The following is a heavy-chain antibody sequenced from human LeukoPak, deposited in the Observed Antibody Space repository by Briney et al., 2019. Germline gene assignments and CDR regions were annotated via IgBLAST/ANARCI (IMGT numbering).Heavy chain of an antibody. D-gene: IGHD3-16*02. V-gene: IGHV3-7*01. CDR3: ASGTVGGVINWGIDC. CDR1: GFTFSSHC. Sequence: GGSLRLSCAASGFTFSSHCMNWARQAPGKGLEWVANIKQDGSQKYYVDSVKGRFTISRDNAKNSLYLQMNSLRAEDTAVYYCASGTVGGVINWGIDCWGQGTLVTVSS. J-gene: IGHJ4*02. CDR2: IKQDGSQK.